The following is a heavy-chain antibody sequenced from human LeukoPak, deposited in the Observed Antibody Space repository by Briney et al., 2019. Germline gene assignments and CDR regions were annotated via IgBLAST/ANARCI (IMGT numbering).Heavy chain of an antibody. CDR2: IYTSGST. V-gene: IGHV4-4*07. Sequence: SETLPLTCTVSSGSISNYDWSWIRQPAGKGLEWIGRIYTSGSTNYNPSLKSRVTMSVDTSKEQFSLKLSSVTAADTAVYYCARLTSSWYQDWYFDLWGRGTLVTVSS. CDR3: ARLTSSWYQDWYFDL. D-gene: IGHD6-13*01. J-gene: IGHJ2*01. CDR1: SGSISNYD.